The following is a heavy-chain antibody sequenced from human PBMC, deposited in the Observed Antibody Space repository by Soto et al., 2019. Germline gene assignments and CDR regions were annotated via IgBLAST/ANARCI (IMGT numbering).Heavy chain of an antibody. V-gene: IGHV4-34*01. CDR2: INHSGST. Sequence: PSETLSLTCAVYGGSFSGYYWSWIRQPPGKGLEWIGEINHSGSTNYNPSLKSRVTISVDTSKNQFSLKLSSVTAADTAVYYCARGRRTGTTYWGRAFDIWGQGTMVTVS. D-gene: IGHD1-7*01. CDR3: ARGRRTGTTYWGRAFDI. J-gene: IGHJ3*02. CDR1: GGSFSGYY.